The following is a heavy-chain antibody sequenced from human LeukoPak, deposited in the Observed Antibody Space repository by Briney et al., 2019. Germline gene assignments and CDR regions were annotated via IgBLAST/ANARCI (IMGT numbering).Heavy chain of an antibody. CDR2: ISDIGSI. Sequence: SETLSLTCTVSGGSISSYYWSWIRQPPGKGLEWIAYISDIGSINYNPSLKSRVTISLDTSENQFSLKLSSMTAADTAVYYCAGHHPRNTVDFWGQGTLVTVSS. D-gene: IGHD2-8*02. CDR3: AGHHPRNTVDF. CDR1: GGSISSYY. J-gene: IGHJ4*02. V-gene: IGHV4-59*08.